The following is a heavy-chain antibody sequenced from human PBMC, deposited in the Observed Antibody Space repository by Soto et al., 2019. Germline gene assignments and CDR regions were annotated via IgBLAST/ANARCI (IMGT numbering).Heavy chain of an antibody. D-gene: IGHD3-22*01. V-gene: IGHV4-30-4*08. CDR1: GGSIRNGYHY. CDR2: IYYTGST. J-gene: IGHJ5*01. Sequence: SETLSLTCTVSGGSIRNGYHYWSWIRQLPGKGLEWIGNIYYTGSTSYNPSLKSRVTISIDTSQNQFSLRLKSVVAADTAVYYCVRLGYGTTYSSGYYLFDSWGQGTLVTVSS. CDR3: VRLGYGTTYSSGYYLFDS.